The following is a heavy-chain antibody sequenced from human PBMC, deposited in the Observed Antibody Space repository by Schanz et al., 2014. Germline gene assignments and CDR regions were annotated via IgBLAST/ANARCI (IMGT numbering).Heavy chain of an antibody. CDR1: GFIFGSSV. D-gene: IGHD1-20*01. V-gene: IGHV3-48*04. CDR2: MNESHSTI. Sequence: EVQLLESGGGLIQPGGSLRLSCAASGFIFGSSVMAWVRQARGKGLEWVSAMNESHSTIYYADSVKGRFTISRDNTKNSLFLQMNSLRAEDTAVYYCANNWNLDYWGQGTLXTVSS. CDR3: ANNWNLDY. J-gene: IGHJ4*02.